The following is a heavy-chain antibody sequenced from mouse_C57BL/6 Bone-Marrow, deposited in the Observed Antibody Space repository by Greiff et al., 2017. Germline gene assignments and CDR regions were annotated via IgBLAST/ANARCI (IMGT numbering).Heavy chain of an antibody. Sequence: VQLQQPGTELVKPGASVKLSCKASGYTFTSYWLHWVKQRPGQGLEWIGNINPSNGGTNYNEKFKSKATMTVDKSSSTAYMQLSSLTSEDSAVYYCARCPYYYGSSLDYWGKGTTLTVSS. CDR2: INPSNGGT. J-gene: IGHJ2*01. D-gene: IGHD1-1*01. V-gene: IGHV1-53*01. CDR1: GYTFTSYW. CDR3: ARCPYYYGSSLDY.